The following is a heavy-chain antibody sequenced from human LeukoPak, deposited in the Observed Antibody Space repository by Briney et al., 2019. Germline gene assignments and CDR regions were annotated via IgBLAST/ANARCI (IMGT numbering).Heavy chain of an antibody. CDR2: IVVGSGNT. D-gene: IGHD2-2*01. J-gene: IGHJ3*02. V-gene: IGHV1-58*01. CDR1: GFTFTSSA. CDR3: ARDCSSTSCYFYAFDI. Sequence: SVKVSCKASGFTFTSSAVQWVRQARGQRLEWIGWIVVGSGNTNYAQKFQERVTITRDMSTSTAYMELSSLRSEDTAVYYCARDCSSTSCYFYAFDIWGQGTMVTVSS.